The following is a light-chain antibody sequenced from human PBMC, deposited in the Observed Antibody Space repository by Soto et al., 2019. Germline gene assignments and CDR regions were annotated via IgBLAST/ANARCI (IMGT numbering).Light chain of an antibody. Sequence: QSVLTQPPSVSGAPGQRVTISCTGSSSNIAAGYDVHWYQQLPGTAPKLLIYGNSNQPSGVPDRMSGSKSGTSASLAITGLQAEDEADYYCQSYDSSLSGWVFGGGTKLAVL. V-gene: IGLV1-40*01. CDR3: QSYDSSLSGWV. J-gene: IGLJ3*02. CDR2: GNS. CDR1: SSNIAAGYD.